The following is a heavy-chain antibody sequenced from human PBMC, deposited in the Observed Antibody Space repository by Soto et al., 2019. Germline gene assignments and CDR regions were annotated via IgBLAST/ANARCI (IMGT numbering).Heavy chain of an antibody. Sequence: QVQLQESGPGLVKPSETLSLTCTVSGGSVSSGSYYWSWIRQPPGKGLEWFGYIYYSGRTNYNPSLKSRVTISVDTSKNQFSLKLGSVPAADTAVYYCVRPQLWSTRGAFDIWGQGTMVTVSS. CDR2: IYYSGRT. CDR3: VRPQLWSTRGAFDI. V-gene: IGHV4-61*01. J-gene: IGHJ3*02. D-gene: IGHD5-18*01. CDR1: GGSVSSGSYY.